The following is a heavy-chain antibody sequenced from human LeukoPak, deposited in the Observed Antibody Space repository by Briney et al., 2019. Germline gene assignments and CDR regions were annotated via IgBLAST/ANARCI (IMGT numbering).Heavy chain of an antibody. V-gene: IGHV4-34*01. CDR2: INHSGST. Sequence: SETLSLTCAVYGGSFSGYYWSWIRQPPGKGLEWIGEINHSGSTNYNPSLKSRVTISVDTSKNQFSLKLSSVTAADTAVYYCARGRQHIVVVTADWGWFDPWGQGTLVTVSS. CDR1: GGSFSGYY. CDR3: ARGRQHIVVVTADWGWFDP. D-gene: IGHD2-21*02. J-gene: IGHJ5*02.